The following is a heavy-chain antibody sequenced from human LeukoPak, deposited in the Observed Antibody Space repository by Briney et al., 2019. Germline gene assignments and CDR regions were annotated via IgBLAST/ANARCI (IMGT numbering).Heavy chain of an antibody. D-gene: IGHD5-24*01. CDR3: ARDGKRWLRPYGMDV. J-gene: IGHJ6*02. CDR2: TSGSGGIT. V-gene: IGHV3-23*01. Sequence: AGGSLRLSCAASGFTFGSYAISWVRQAPGKGLDWVSSTSGSGGITDYADSVRGRFTISRDISKNTLYPQMNSLRAEDTAVYYCARDGKRWLRPYGMDVWGQGTTVTVSS. CDR1: GFTFGSYA.